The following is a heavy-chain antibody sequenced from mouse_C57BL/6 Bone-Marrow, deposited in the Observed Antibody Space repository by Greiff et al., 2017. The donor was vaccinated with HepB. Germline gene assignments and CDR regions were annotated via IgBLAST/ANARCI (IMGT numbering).Heavy chain of an antibody. V-gene: IGHV1-81*01. CDR3: ARGYYGNWYFDV. CDR1: GYTFTSYG. D-gene: IGHD2-1*01. Sequence: QQSCKASGYTFTSYGISWVKQRTGQGLEWIGEIYPRSGNTYYNEKFKGKATLTADKSSSTAYMELRSLTSEDSAVYFCARGYYGNWYFDVWGTGTTVTVSS. CDR2: IYPRSGNT. J-gene: IGHJ1*03.